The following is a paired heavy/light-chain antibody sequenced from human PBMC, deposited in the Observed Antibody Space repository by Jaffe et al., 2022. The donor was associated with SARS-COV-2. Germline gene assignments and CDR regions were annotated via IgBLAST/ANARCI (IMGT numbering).Light chain of an antibody. V-gene: IGKV3-11*01. CDR2: DAS. CDR3: QQRSNWPPQYT. J-gene: IGKJ2*01. Sequence: EIVLTQSPATLSLSPGERATLSCRASQSVSSYLAWYQQKPGQAPRLLIYDASNRATGIPARFSGSGSGTDFTLTISSLEPEDFAVYYCQQRSNWPPQYTFGQGTKLEIK. CDR1: QSVSSY.
Heavy chain of an antibody. CDR2: INPSGGST. V-gene: IGHV1-46*01. Sequence: QVQLVQSGAEVKKPGASVKVSCKASGYTFTSYYMHWVRQAPGQGLEWMGIINPSGGSTSYAQKFQGRVTMTRDTSTSTVYMELSSLRSEDTAVYYCARRYSGYDLGSIRYYFDYWGQGTLVTVSS. J-gene: IGHJ4*02. CDR1: GYTFTSYY. CDR3: ARRYSGYDLGSIRYYFDY. D-gene: IGHD5-12*01.